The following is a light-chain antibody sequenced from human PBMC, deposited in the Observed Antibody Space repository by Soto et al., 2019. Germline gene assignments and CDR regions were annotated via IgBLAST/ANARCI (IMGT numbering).Light chain of an antibody. CDR2: DAS. CDR3: QQFNSYPTVT. J-gene: IGKJ4*01. V-gene: IGKV1-13*02. Sequence: AIQLTQSPSSLSASVGDRVTITCRASQGISSALAWYQQKPGKAPKLLIYDASSLESGVPSRFSGSGSGTDFTLTISSLQPEGFATYYCQQFNSYPTVTFGGGTKVEIK. CDR1: QGISSA.